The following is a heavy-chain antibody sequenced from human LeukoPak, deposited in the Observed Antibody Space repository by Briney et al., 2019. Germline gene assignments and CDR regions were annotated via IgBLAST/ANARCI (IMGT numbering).Heavy chain of an antibody. V-gene: IGHV3-30*03. CDR2: ISYDGSNK. Sequence: GGSLRLSCAASGFTFSSYGMHWVRQAPGKGLEWVAVISYDGSNKYYADSVKGRFTISRDNSKNTLYLQMNSLRGEDTAVYYCARAGSWVVPTAVPDYWGQGTLVTVSS. CDR1: GFTFSSYG. CDR3: ARAGSWVVPTAVPDY. J-gene: IGHJ4*02. D-gene: IGHD2-2*01.